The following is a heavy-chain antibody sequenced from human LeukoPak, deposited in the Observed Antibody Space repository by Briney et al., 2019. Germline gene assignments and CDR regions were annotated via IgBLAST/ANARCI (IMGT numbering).Heavy chain of an antibody. CDR3: ARGTRVYKWNLGFDP. CDR2: IIPFFGTA. D-gene: IGHD1-7*01. Sequence: WASVKVSCKASGGTFSSYGIAWVRQAPGQGLEWMGGIIPFFGTAMYAQKFQGRVTITADKSTSTVYMELSSLRFEDTAVYYCARGTRVYKWNLGFDPWGQGTLVTVSS. V-gene: IGHV1-69*06. J-gene: IGHJ5*02. CDR1: GGTFSSYG.